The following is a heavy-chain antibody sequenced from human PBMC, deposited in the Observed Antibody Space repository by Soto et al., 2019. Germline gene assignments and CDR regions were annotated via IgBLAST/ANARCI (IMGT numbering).Heavy chain of an antibody. CDR3: ARLPAGPTHPFGV. J-gene: IGHJ3*01. V-gene: IGHV3-23*01. Sequence: PGGSLRLSCAASGFTFSNYAISWVRQAPGKGLEWVSSISGSGGSTYYADSVKGRFTISRDNSKNSLYLQMDSLRTEDTAVYYCARLPAGPTHPFGVWGQGTRVTVSS. CDR2: ISGSGGST. D-gene: IGHD6-25*01. CDR1: GFTFSNYA.